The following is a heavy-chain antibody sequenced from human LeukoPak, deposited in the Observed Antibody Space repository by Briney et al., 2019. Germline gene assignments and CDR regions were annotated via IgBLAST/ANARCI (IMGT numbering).Heavy chain of an antibody. Sequence: SETLSLTCTVSGGSISSGDYYWSWIRQPPGKGLEWIGYIYYSGSTYYNPSLKSRVTISVDTSKNQFSLKLSSVTAADTAVYYCARVFIVVVVAATNWFDPWGQGTLVTVSS. CDR1: GGSISSGDYY. V-gene: IGHV4-30-4*01. CDR2: IYYSGST. J-gene: IGHJ5*02. D-gene: IGHD2-15*01. CDR3: ARVFIVVVVAATNWFDP.